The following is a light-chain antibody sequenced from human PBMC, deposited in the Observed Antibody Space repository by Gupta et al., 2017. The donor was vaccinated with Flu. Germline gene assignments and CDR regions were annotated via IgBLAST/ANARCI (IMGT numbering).Light chain of an antibody. V-gene: IGLV2-23*01. CDR2: EGT. Sequence: QSALTQPASVSGSPGKSITISCTGTSSDVGRYNLVSWYQHHPGKAPKVIIYEGTKRPSGVSNRFSGSKSGNTASLTISGLQAEDEAHYYCSSYAGSRTLVFGGGTKLAVL. CDR1: SSDVGRYNL. J-gene: IGLJ2*01. CDR3: SSYAGSRTLV.